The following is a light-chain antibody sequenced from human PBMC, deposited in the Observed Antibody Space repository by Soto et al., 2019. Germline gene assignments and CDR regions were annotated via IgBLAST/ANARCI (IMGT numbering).Light chain of an antibody. J-gene: IGKJ3*01. CDR3: QQANSFPPT. Sequence: DIQMTQSPSSVPASVGDRVTITCRASQDISNWLAWYQQKPGKAPKLLIYSASSLQSGVPSRFSVSGSGTDFTLPISSLQPEDFATYYCQQANSFPPTFGPGTKVDIK. V-gene: IGKV1-12*01. CDR1: QDISNW. CDR2: SAS.